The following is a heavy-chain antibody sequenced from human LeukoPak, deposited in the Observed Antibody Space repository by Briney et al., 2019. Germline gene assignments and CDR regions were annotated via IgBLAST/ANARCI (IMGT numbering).Heavy chain of an antibody. D-gene: IGHD5-12*01. CDR3: AKGAYDYIEMGYFDY. Sequence: GGSLRLSCAASGFSISNSAMSWVRQAPGKGLEWVSLIVASSGSTFYADSVKGRFTISRDSSKNTLYLQTNSLRAEDMAVYYCAKGAYDYIEMGYFDYWGQGTLVTVSS. V-gene: IGHV3-23*01. CDR2: IVASSGST. CDR1: GFSISNSA. J-gene: IGHJ4*02.